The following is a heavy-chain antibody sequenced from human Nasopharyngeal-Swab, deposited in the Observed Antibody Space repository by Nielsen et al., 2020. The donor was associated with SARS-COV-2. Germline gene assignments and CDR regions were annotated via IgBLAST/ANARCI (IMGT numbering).Heavy chain of an antibody. J-gene: IGHJ6*02. D-gene: IGHD2-21*01. V-gene: IGHV3-33*01. CDR2: IWYDGSNK. CDR3: ASSLYCGGDCYYGMDV. Sequence: GGSLRLSCAASGFTFSTFGMHWVRQAPGKGLEWVAVIWYDGSNKYYADSVKGRFTISRDNSKNTVYLQMSSLRSEDTAVYYCASSLYCGGDCYYGMDVWGQGTTVTVSS. CDR1: GFTFSTFG.